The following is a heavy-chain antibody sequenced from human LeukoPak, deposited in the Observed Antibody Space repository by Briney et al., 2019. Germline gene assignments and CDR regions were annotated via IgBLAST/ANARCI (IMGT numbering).Heavy chain of an antibody. J-gene: IGHJ4*02. CDR3: ASYSGGGSCYGDFDY. Sequence: SETLSLTCTVSGGSISSYYWSWIRQPPGKGLEWIGYIYYSGSTNYNPSLKSRVTISVDTSKNQFSLKLSSVTAADADVCYCASYSGGGSCYGDFDYWGQGTLVTVSS. V-gene: IGHV4-59*01. D-gene: IGHD2-15*01. CDR1: GGSISSYY. CDR2: IYYSGST.